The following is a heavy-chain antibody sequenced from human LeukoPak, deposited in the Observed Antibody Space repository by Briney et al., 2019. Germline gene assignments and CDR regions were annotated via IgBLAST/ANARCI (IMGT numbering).Heavy chain of an antibody. CDR3: ARDRSFSGSYSWFDP. V-gene: IGHV1-69*13. D-gene: IGHD1-26*01. J-gene: IGHJ5*02. CDR2: IIPIFGTA. Sequence: SVKVSCKASGGTFSSYAISWVRQAPGQGLEWMGGIIPIFGTANYAQKFQGRVTIPADESTSTAYMELSSLRSEDTAVYYCARDRSFSGSYSWFDPWGQGTLVTVSS. CDR1: GGTFSSYA.